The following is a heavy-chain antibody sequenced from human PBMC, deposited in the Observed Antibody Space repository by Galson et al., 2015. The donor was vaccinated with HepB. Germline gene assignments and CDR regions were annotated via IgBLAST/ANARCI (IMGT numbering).Heavy chain of an antibody. CDR1: GGSFDTYA. Sequence: SVKVSCKASGGSFDTYAISWVRQAPGQGLEWMGGIIPIFDTPNYAQKFQGRVTLTADASTRTAFMELSGLRSDDTAVYFCARDRTYYPNSGDYGHDAFAIWGQGTMVTVSS. CDR3: ARDRTYYPNSGDYGHDAFAI. D-gene: IGHD3-3*01. J-gene: IGHJ3*02. V-gene: IGHV1-69*13. CDR2: IIPIFDTP.